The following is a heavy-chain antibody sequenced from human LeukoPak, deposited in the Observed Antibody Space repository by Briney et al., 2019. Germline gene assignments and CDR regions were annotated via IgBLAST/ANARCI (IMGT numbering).Heavy chain of an antibody. J-gene: IGHJ4*02. CDR3: ARDRNGGSFDY. CDR2: LIVGNGNQ. CDR1: GFTFSSYW. V-gene: IGHV3-48*01. Sequence: GGSLRLSCAASGFTFSSYWMNWARQAPGKGLEWVSFLIVGNGNQHYADSVKGRFTISRDDAKNSLYLQLNSLRAEDTAVYYCARDRNGGSFDYWGQGTLVTVSS. D-gene: IGHD4-23*01.